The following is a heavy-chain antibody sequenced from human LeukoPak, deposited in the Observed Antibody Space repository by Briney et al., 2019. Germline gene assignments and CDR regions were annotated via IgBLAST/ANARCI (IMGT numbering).Heavy chain of an antibody. CDR1: GFTFSSYG. V-gene: IGHV3-30*03. CDR3: ARDQVYREEDAVHLDY. J-gene: IGHJ4*02. CDR2: ISYDGGNK. Sequence: GGSLRLSCAASGFTFSSYGMHWVRQAPGKGLEWVAVISYDGGNKYYADSVKGRFTISRDNSKNTLYLQMNSLRAEDTAVYYCARDQVYREEDAVHLDYWGQGTLVTVSS. D-gene: IGHD5-18*01.